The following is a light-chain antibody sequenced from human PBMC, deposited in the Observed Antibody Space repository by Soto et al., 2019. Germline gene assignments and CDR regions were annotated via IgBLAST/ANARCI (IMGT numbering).Light chain of an antibody. CDR1: QSISNH. J-gene: IGKJ1*01. CDR3: QQSYSSPPT. CDR2: ASS. V-gene: IGKV1-39*01. Sequence: DIQMTQSPSSLSASVEDRVIITCRASQSISNHLNWYQQKPGKAPKLLIFASSSLQSGVPSRFSGSRSGPDFTLTISSLQPEDFATYYCQQSYSSPPTFXQGTTVDI.